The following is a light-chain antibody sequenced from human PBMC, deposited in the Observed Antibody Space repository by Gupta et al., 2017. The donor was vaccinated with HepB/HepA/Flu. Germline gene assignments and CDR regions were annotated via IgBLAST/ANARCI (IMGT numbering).Light chain of an antibody. V-gene: IGLV2-11*01. CDR3: CSYAGSYTWV. CDR2: DVS. J-gene: IGLJ2*01. Sequence: QSALTQPRSVSGSPGQSVTISCTGTSSDVGDYNYVSWYQQHPGKAPKLMIFDVSKRPSGFPDRFSGSKSGNTASLTISVLQADDEADYYCCSYAGSYTWVFGGGTKLTVL. CDR1: SSDVGDYNY.